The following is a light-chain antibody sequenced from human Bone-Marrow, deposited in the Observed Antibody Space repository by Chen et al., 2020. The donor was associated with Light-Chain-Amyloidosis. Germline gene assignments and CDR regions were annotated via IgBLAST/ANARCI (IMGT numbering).Light chain of an antibody. CDR1: QSVSNH. CDR3: QQYNTWPRT. V-gene: IGKV3-15*01. CDR2: LAS. J-gene: IGKJ1*01. Sequence: EILMTQSPATLSVSPGESATLSCRASQSVSNHLAWYQQKPGQAPRLLIYLASARVTGIPARFTGSGSGTEFSLTNSSLQSEDFAVYYCQQYNTWPRTFGRGTRVEFK.